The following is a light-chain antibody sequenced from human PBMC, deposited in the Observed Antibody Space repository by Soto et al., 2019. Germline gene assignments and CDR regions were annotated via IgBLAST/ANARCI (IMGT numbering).Light chain of an antibody. CDR1: QRISSY. J-gene: IGKJ3*01. V-gene: IGKV1-39*01. CDR2: TAT. CDR3: QQGYSAPFT. Sequence: DIQMTQSPSSLSASVGDRVTITCRTSQRISSYLNWYQQKPGKAPKLLIYTATSLQSGVPSRFSVSESGTDFTLTISSLQPEDFATYYCQQGYSAPFTFGPGTKVDIK.